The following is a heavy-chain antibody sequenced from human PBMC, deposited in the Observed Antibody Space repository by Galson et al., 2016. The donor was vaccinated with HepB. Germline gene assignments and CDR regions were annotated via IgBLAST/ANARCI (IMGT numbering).Heavy chain of an antibody. Sequence: SVKVSCKASGYTFTSYAMHWVRQAPGQRLEWMGWINAGNGNTKYSQKFQGRVTITRDTSASTAYMELRSQRSEDTAVSYCAREALILGAPLDYWGQGTLVTVSS. CDR1: GYTFTSYA. CDR3: AREALILGAPLDY. CDR2: INAGNGNT. D-gene: IGHD1-26*01. J-gene: IGHJ4*02. V-gene: IGHV1-3*01.